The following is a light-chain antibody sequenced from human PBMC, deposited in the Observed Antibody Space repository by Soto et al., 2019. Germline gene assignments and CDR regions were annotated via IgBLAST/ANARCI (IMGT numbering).Light chain of an antibody. CDR2: GAS. Sequence: EVVMTQSSATLSVSPGERATLSCRASQTVSSNLAWYQQKPGQAPRLLIYGASTRATGIPARFSGSRSGTEFTLTISSLQSEDFAVYYCQQYNNWPALTFGGGTKVEIK. CDR3: QQYNNWPALT. J-gene: IGKJ4*01. CDR1: QTVSSN. V-gene: IGKV3D-15*01.